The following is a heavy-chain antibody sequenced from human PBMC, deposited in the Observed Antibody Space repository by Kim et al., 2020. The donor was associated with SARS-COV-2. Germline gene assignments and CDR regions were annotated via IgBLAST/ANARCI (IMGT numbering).Heavy chain of an antibody. V-gene: IGHV3-21*01. CDR2: ISSSSSYT. J-gene: IGHJ4*02. D-gene: IGHD6-13*01. CDR1: GFTFSSYS. Sequence: GGSLRLSCAASGFTFSSYSMNWVRQAPGKGLEWVSSISSSSSYTYYADSVKGRFTISRDNAKNTLYLQMNSLRAEDTAVYYCARGHSSSWYDWSLPKLIDYWGQGTLVTVSS. CDR3: ARGHSSSWYDWSLPKLIDY.